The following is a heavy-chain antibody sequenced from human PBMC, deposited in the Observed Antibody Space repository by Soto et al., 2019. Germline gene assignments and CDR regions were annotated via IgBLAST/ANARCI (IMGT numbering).Heavy chain of an antibody. J-gene: IGHJ4*02. D-gene: IGHD3-22*01. CDR1: GGYIRSSNW. CDR2: IYHSGST. Sequence: SETQSLTCAVSGGYIRSSNWWSWVRQPPGKGLEWIGEIYHSGSTNYNPSLKNRVTISVDKSKNQFSLKLSSVTAADTAVYYYASLMYYYDSSGSPFWGRGTLVTVSS. CDR3: ASLMYYYDSSGSPF. V-gene: IGHV4-4*02.